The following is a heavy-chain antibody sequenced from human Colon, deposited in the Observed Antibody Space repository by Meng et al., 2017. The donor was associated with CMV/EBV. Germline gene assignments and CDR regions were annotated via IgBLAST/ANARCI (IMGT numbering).Heavy chain of an antibody. V-gene: IGHV3-53*01. CDR2: IYIAGRT. CDR3: ARDRGNCSSDSCHPLDAFDI. CDR1: GFATSGTY. Sequence: GESLKISCAASGFATSGTYMNWVRQAPGKGLEWVSIIYIAGRTYYADSVKGRFTVSRDTYKNTVYLQMNNLRAEDTAVYYCARDRGNCSSDSCHPLDAFDIWGQGTRVTVSS. D-gene: IGHD2-21*02. J-gene: IGHJ3*02.